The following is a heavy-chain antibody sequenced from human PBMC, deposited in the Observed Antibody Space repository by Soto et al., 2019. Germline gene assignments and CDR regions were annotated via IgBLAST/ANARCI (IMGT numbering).Heavy chain of an antibody. CDR2: IYWNDDK. J-gene: IGHJ5*02. CDR1: GFSLSTSGVG. Sequence: SGPTLVNPTQTLTLTCTFSGFSLSTSGVGVGWIRQPPGKALEWLALIYWNDDKRYSPSLKSRLTITKDTSKNQVVLTMTNMDPVDTATYYCAHRILRYCSGGRCLRGWFDPWGQGTLVTVSS. V-gene: IGHV2-5*01. D-gene: IGHD2-15*01. CDR3: AHRILRYCSGGRCLRGWFDP.